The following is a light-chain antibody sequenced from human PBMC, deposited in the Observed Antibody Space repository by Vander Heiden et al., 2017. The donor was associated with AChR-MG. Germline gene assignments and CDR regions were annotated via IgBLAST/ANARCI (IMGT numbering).Light chain of an antibody. CDR2: AAS. CDR3: QKYNSAPLT. CDR1: QSISNY. V-gene: IGKV1-27*01. J-gene: IGKJ4*01. Sequence: DIKMTQSPSSLSASVGDRVTITCRASQSISNYLALYQQKPGKVPKLLIYAASTLQSGVPSRFSGSGSGTDFTLTISSLQPEDVATYYCQKYNSAPLTFGGGTKVEIK.